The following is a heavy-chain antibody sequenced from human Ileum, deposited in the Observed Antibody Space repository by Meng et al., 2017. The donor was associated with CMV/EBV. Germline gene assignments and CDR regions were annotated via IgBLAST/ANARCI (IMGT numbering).Heavy chain of an antibody. CDR1: GYTFTSYG. J-gene: IGHJ4*02. Sequence: ASVKVSCKASGYTFTSYGISWVRQAPGQGLEWMGWISAYNGNTNYAQKLQGRVTMTTDTSTSTAYMELRSLRSDDTAVYYCARVITYYYGSGSYGFDYWGQGTLVPSPQ. D-gene: IGHD3-10*01. CDR2: ISAYNGNT. V-gene: IGHV1-18*01. CDR3: ARVITYYYGSGSYGFDY.